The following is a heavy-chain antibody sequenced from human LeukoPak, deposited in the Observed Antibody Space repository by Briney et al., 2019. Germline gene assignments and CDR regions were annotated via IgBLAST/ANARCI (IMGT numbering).Heavy chain of an antibody. CDR1: GFTLSSYA. CDR3: ALIPDGLPQDYGMDV. D-gene: IGHD3-16*01. Sequence: GGSLRLSCAASGFTLSSYAMSWVRQAPGKGLEWVSAISGSGGSTYYADSVKGRFTISRDNSKNTLYLQMNSLRAEDTAVYYCALIPDGLPQDYGMDVWGQGTTGTVSS. CDR2: ISGSGGST. V-gene: IGHV3-23*01. J-gene: IGHJ6*02.